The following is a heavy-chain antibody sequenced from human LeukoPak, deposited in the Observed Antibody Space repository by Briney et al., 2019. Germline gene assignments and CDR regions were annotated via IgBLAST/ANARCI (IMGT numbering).Heavy chain of an antibody. CDR2: INHSGST. CDR3: AVNSGECSSTSCYMDY. D-gene: IGHD2-2*02. V-gene: IGHV4-34*01. Sequence: SETLSLTCAVYGGSFSGYYWSWIRQPPGKGLEWIGEINHSGSTNYNPSLKSRVTISVDTSKNQFSLKLSSVTAADTAVYYCAVNSGECSSTSCYMDYWGQGTPVTVSS. CDR1: GGSFSGYY. J-gene: IGHJ4*02.